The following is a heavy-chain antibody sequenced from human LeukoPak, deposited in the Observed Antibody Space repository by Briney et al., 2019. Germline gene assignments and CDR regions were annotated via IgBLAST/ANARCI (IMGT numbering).Heavy chain of an antibody. CDR3: AKDLNPLSGWSGMDV. CDR2: ISVSGGST. V-gene: IGHV3-23*01. D-gene: IGHD6-19*01. J-gene: IGHJ6*04. CDR1: GFTFSSYA. Sequence: GGSLRLSCAASGFTFSSYAMSWVRQAPGKGLEGVSAISVSGGSTYYADSVKGRFTISRDNSKNTLYLQMNSLRAEDTAVYYCAKDLNPLSGWSGMDVWGKGTTVTVSS.